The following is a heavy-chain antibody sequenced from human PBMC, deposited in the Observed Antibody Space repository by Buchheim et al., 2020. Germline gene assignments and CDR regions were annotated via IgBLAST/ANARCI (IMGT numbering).Heavy chain of an antibody. J-gene: IGHJ6*02. CDR3: ARGGSGSYGYDHYYYGMDV. D-gene: IGHD5-18*01. CDR2: IYSGGST. Sequence: EVQLVESGGGLVQPGGSLRLSCAASGFTVSSNYMSWVRQAPGKGLEWVSVIYSGGSTYYADSVKGRFTISRDNSTNTLYLQMNSLRAEDTAVYYCARGGSGSYGYDHYYYGMDVWGQGTT. V-gene: IGHV3-66*01. CDR1: GFTVSSNY.